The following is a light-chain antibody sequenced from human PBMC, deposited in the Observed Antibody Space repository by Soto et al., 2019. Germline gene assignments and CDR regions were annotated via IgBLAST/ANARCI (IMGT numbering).Light chain of an antibody. J-gene: IGLJ1*01. Sequence: QSALTQPASVSGSPGQSITISCTGTSSDVGGYNYVSWYQQHPGKAPKLMIYDVSNRPSGVSNRFSGSKSGNTAPLTISGLQSDDEADYYCSSYTSSSTLGVFGTGTKVTVL. CDR1: SSDVGGYNY. CDR3: SSYTSSSTLGV. V-gene: IGLV2-14*01. CDR2: DVS.